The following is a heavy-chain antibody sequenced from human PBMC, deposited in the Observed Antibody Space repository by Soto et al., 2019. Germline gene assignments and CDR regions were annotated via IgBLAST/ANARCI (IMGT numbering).Heavy chain of an antibody. D-gene: IGHD1-26*01. CDR1: GFILSSYT. CDR2: ITYDGSNK. V-gene: IGHV3-30-3*01. J-gene: IGHJ4*02. Sequence: GGSLRLSSAASGFILSSYTMHWVRQAPGKGLKWVGVITYDGSNKYSAESVKGRFTISKDNSRNMLFLRMDSLRPDHTAVYYCARAPSGSYPEFDYWGQGTLVTVSS. CDR3: ARAPSGSYPEFDY.